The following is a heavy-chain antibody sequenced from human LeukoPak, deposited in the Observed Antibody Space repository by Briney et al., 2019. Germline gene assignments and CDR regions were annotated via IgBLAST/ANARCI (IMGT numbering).Heavy chain of an antibody. CDR2: INTSGST. CDR3: ARVWHYYGSGSYWDAFDI. D-gene: IGHD3-10*01. Sequence: SETLSLTCTVSGGSISSYYWSWIRQPAGKGLEWIGRINTSGSTNYNPSLKSRVTMSVDTSKNQFSLKLSSVTAADTAVYYCARVWHYYGSGSYWDAFDIWGQGTMVTVSS. J-gene: IGHJ3*02. V-gene: IGHV4-4*07. CDR1: GGSISSYY.